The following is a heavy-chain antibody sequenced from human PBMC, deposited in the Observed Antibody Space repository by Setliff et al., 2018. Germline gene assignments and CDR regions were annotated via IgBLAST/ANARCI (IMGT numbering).Heavy chain of an antibody. CDR3: ARESYDSSGYIYYFDY. D-gene: IGHD3-22*01. V-gene: IGHV5-51*01. CDR2: IYPGDSDT. CDR1: GYSFTSYW. J-gene: IGHJ4*02. Sequence: GESLKISCKGSGYSFTSYWIGWVRQMPGKGLEWMGIIYPGDSDTRYSPSFQGQVTISADKSISTAYLQWSSLEASDTAMYYCARESYDSSGYIYYFDYWGQGTLVTVSS.